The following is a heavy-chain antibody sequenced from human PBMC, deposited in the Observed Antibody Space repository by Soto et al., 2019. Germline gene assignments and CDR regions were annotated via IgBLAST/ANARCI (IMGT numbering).Heavy chain of an antibody. V-gene: IGHV4-31*03. CDR3: ARESPLLYYYDSSGYYYRAFDI. D-gene: IGHD3-22*01. Sequence: SENLSPPCTVSGGSLSSGGYYWGWVRQHPGKGLGWIGYIYYSGSTYYNPSLKSRVTISVDTSKNQFSLKLSSVTAADTAVYYCARESPLLYYYDSSGYYYRAFDIWGQGTMVTVSS. CDR1: GGSLSSGGYY. J-gene: IGHJ3*02. CDR2: IYYSGST.